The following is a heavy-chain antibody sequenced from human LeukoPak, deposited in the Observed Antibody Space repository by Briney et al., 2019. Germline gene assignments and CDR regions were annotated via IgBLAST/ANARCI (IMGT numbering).Heavy chain of an antibody. V-gene: IGHV3-30-3*01. CDR3: ARLSSSWYYVDY. CDR1: GFTFSSYA. D-gene: IGHD6-13*01. Sequence: GGSLRLSCAASGFTFSSYAMPWVRQAPGKGLEWVAVISYDGSNKYYADSVKGRFTISRDNSKNTLYLQMNSLRAEDTAVYYCARLSSSWYYVDYWGQGTLVTVSS. CDR2: ISYDGSNK. J-gene: IGHJ4*02.